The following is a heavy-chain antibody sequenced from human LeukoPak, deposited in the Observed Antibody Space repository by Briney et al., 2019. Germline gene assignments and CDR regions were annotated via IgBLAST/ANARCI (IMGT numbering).Heavy chain of an antibody. CDR2: IKQDGSEK. D-gene: IGHD3-10*01. CDR3: ASGKSTMVRGANPLDY. V-gene: IGHV3-7*01. CDR1: GFTFSSYW. Sequence: GGSLRLSCAASGFTFSSYWMSWVRQAPGKGLGWVANIKQDGSEKYYVDSVKGRFTISRDNAKNSLYLQMNSLRAEDTAVYYCASGKSTMVRGANPLDYWGQGTLVTVSS. J-gene: IGHJ4*02.